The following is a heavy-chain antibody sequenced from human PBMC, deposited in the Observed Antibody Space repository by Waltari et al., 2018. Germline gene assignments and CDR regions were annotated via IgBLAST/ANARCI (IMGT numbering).Heavy chain of an antibody. CDR3: ARAPFGGYDYIGGTYRYLYYYMDV. CDR2: IIHSGGT. CDR1: GESFSGFY. J-gene: IGHJ6*03. D-gene: IGHD3-16*02. V-gene: IGHV4-34*12. Sequence: QVQLQQWGAGLLKPSETLSLTCAVYGESFSGFYWSWIRKPPGKGLEWIGEIIHSGGTNYKPSLKSRATISVDTSKTQLSLKLSSVTAADTAVYYCARAPFGGYDYIGGTYRYLYYYMDVWGKGTTVTVSS.